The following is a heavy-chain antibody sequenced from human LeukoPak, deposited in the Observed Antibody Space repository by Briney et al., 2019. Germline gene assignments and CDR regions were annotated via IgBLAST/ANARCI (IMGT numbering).Heavy chain of an antibody. V-gene: IGHV3-11*01. CDR3: ARDGGSSWYFDY. CDR1: GFTFSDYY. D-gene: IGHD6-13*01. Sequence: GRSLRLSCAASGFTFSDYYMSWIRQAPGKGLEWVSYISSSGNTTYYADSVKGRFTISRDNAKNSLYLQMNSLRAEDTAVYYCARDGGSSWYFDYWGQGTLVTVSS. J-gene: IGHJ4*02. CDR2: ISSSGNTT.